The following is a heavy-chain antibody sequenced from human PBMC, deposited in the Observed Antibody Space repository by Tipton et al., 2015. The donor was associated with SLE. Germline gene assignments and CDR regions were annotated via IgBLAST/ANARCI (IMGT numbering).Heavy chain of an antibody. CDR3: ARVANYYGSGSYTD. J-gene: IGHJ4*02. Sequence: LSLTCAVYGGSFSGYYMSWIRQAPGKGLEWVSYISSSGSTIYYADSVKGRFTISRDNAKNSLYLQMNSLRAEDTAVYYCARVANYYGSGSYTDWGQGTLVTVSS. CDR2: ISSSGSTI. CDR1: GGSFSGYY. D-gene: IGHD3-10*01. V-gene: IGHV3-11*01.